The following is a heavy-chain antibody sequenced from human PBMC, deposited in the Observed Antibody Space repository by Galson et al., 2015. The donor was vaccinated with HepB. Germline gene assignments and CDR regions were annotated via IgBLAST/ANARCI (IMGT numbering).Heavy chain of an antibody. Sequence: LRLSCAGSGFPFRNYGIHWVRQAPGKGLEWLAFIWRDANVRYYADSVKGRFTISRDNSRSTLFLQMNSLRPDDTAVYYCARERVTTTLVDYYYGMDVWGQGTTVTVSS. CDR2: IWRDANVR. J-gene: IGHJ6*02. CDR1: GFPFRNYG. D-gene: IGHD2-15*01. CDR3: ARERVTTTLVDYYYGMDV. V-gene: IGHV3-30*04.